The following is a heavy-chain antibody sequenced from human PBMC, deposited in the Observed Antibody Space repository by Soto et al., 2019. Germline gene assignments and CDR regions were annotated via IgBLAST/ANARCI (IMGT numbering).Heavy chain of an antibody. J-gene: IGHJ4*02. CDR3: ARKGPGAVAAPFDY. D-gene: IGHD6-19*01. CDR2: IIPIFGTA. Sequence: QVQLVQSGAEVKKPGSSVKVSCKASGGTFSSYAISWVRQAPGQGLEWMGGIIPIFGTANYAQKFQGRVTITADESTRTAYMELSTLRSEDTAGYYCARKGPGAVAAPFDYWGQGTLVTVSS. V-gene: IGHV1-69*01. CDR1: GGTFSSYA.